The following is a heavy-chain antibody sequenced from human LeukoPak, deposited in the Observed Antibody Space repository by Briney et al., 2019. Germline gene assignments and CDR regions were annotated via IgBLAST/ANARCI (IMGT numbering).Heavy chain of an antibody. J-gene: IGHJ4*02. CDR1: GGSISSSSYY. Sequence: PSETLSLTCTVSGGSISSSSYYWGWIRQPPGKGLEWIGSIYYSGSTYYNPSLKSRVTTSVDTSKNQFSLKLSSVTAADTAVYYCARVAGDWLLYFPTYFDYWGQGTLVTVSS. CDR3: ARVAGDWLLYFPTYFDY. D-gene: IGHD3/OR15-3a*01. V-gene: IGHV4-39*07. CDR2: IYYSGST.